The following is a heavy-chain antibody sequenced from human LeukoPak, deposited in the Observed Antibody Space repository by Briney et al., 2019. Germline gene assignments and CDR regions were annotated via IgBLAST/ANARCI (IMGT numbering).Heavy chain of an antibody. V-gene: IGHV1-69*04. J-gene: IGHJ4*02. CDR3: ARGLRTYYYDSSGYATDY. CDR1: GYTFTGYY. Sequence: SVKVSCKASGYTFTGYYMHWVRQAPGQGLEWMGRIIPILGIANYAQKFQGRVTITADKSTSTAYMELSSLRSEDTAVYYCARGLRTYYYDSSGYATDYWGQGTLVTVSS. D-gene: IGHD3-22*01. CDR2: IIPILGIA.